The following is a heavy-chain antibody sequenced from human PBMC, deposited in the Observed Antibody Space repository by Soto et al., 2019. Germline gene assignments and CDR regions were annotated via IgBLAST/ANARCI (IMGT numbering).Heavy chain of an antibody. J-gene: IGHJ6*02. CDR2: ISYDGSNK. CDR3: ARGEHCSSQSCTIFYYYGLDV. Sequence: QVQLVESGGGVVQPGRSLRLSCAASGFTFSSNAMHWVRQAPGKGLECVAVISYDGSNKYYSDPVKGRFTISRANSKNTLFLQMYSLRSEDTAVYYCARGEHCSSQSCTIFYYYGLDVWGQGTTVTVSS. V-gene: IGHV3-30-3*01. D-gene: IGHD2-2*01. CDR1: GFTFSSNA.